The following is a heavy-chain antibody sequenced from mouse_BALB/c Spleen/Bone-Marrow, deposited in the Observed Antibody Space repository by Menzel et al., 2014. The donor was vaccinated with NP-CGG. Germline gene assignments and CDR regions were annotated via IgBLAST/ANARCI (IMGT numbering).Heavy chain of an antibody. D-gene: IGHD2-12*01. CDR2: IDPENGDT. V-gene: IGHV14-4*02. Sequence: VQLQQSGAELVRSGASVKLSCTASGFNIKDYYMHWVKQRPEQGLEWIGWIDPENGDTEYAPKFQGKATMTADTSSNTAYLQLISLTSEDSAVYYCTLYSFPPPWFAYWGQGTLVTVSA. CDR1: GFNIKDYY. CDR3: TLYSFPPPWFAY. J-gene: IGHJ3*01.